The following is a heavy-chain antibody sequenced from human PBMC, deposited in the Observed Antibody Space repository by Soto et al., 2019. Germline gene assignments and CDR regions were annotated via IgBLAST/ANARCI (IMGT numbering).Heavy chain of an antibody. CDR3: ARDFAVVAATGYYYYGMDV. Sequence: QVQLQESGPGLVKPSQTLSLTCTVSGGSISSGGYYWSWIRQHPGKGLEWIGYIYYSGSTYYNPSLKSRVTISVDTSKNQFSLKLSSVTDADTAVYYCARDFAVVAATGYYYYGMDVWGQGTTVTVSS. CDR1: GGSISSGGYY. V-gene: IGHV4-31*03. J-gene: IGHJ6*02. CDR2: IYYSGST. D-gene: IGHD2-15*01.